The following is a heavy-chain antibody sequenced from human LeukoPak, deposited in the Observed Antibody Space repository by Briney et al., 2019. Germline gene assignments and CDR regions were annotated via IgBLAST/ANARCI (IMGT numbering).Heavy chain of an antibody. J-gene: IGHJ1*01. Sequence: PGGPLRLPCVASEVAIRNSWMSWVGKAPGRRLEGVANIHPDGSVQNYVDSVKGRFTISRDNAKNSLYLQINNLRAEDTAVYYCASTFPYCSDDDCALGGQGTLVTVSS. CDR2: IHPDGSVQ. D-gene: IGHD2-15*01. V-gene: IGHV3-7*01. CDR3: ASTFPYCSDDDCAL. CDR1: EVAIRNSW.